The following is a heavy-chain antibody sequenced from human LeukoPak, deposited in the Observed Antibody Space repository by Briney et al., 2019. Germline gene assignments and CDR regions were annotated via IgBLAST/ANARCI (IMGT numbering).Heavy chain of an antibody. CDR2: ISRDGSST. J-gene: IGHJ4*02. CDR1: GFTFSSYW. D-gene: IGHD6-13*01. V-gene: IGHV3-74*01. CDR3: TRFATGTLF. Sequence: GGSLRLSCAASGFTFSSYWMHWVRQAPGKGLVWVSRISRDGSSTSYADSVKGRSTISRDNAKNTLYLQMNSLRAEDTAVYHCTRFATGTLFWGQGTLVTVSS.